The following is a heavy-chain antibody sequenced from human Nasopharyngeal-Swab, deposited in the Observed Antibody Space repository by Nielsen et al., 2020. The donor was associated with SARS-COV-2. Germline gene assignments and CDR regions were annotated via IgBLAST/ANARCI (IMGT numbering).Heavy chain of an antibody. J-gene: IGHJ3*02. CDR2: INPSGGST. CDR1: GYTFTSYY. Sequence: ASVKVSCKASGYTFTSYYMHWVRQAPGQGLEWMGRINPSGGSTSYAKKFQGRVTMTRYTSTSKVYMELSSLSSEDTAVYYCARVSLLGTTYAFDIWGQGTMVTVSS. V-gene: IGHV1-46*01. D-gene: IGHD7-27*01. CDR3: ARVSLLGTTYAFDI.